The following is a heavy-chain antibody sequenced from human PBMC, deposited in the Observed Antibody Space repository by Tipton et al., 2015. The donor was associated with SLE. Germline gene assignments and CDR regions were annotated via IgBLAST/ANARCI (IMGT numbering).Heavy chain of an antibody. CDR3: ARVMGPGQAFDI. CDR2: INHSGTT. Sequence: TLSLTCAVYGGSFSGYYWSWIRQPPGKRLEWIGEINHSGTTNYNAALKSRVAMSVDTSKNQFSLNLNSVTAVDTAVYYCARVMGPGQAFDIWGQGTMVTVSS. V-gene: IGHV4-34*01. D-gene: IGHD5-24*01. CDR1: GGSFSGYY. J-gene: IGHJ3*02.